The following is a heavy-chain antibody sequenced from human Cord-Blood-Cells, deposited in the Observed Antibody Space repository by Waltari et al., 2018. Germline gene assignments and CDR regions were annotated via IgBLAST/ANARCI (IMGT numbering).Heavy chain of an antibody. CDR1: GFTFSSFG. J-gene: IGHJ4*02. Sequence: QVQLVESGGGVVQPGRSLRLSCAASGFTFSSFGLPGVRAAPGKGLEWVAVIGYDGSNKYYADSVKGRFTISRDNSKNTLYLQMNSLRAEDTAVYYCARDKIVPAASFDYWGQGTLVTVSS. CDR2: IGYDGSNK. V-gene: IGHV3-33*01. D-gene: IGHD2-2*01. CDR3: ARDKIVPAASFDY.